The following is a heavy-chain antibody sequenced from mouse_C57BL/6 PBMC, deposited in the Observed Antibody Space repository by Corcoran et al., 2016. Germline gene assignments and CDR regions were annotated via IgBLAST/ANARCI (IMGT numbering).Heavy chain of an antibody. Sequence: DVQLQESGPGLVKPSPSLSLTCSVTGYSITSGYYWTWIRQFPGNKLEWMGYISYDGSNNYNPSLKNRISITRDTSKNQFFLKLNSVTTEDTATYYCARDDGYYTWFAYWGQGTLVTVSA. CDR2: ISYDGSN. CDR1: GYSITSGYY. D-gene: IGHD2-3*01. J-gene: IGHJ3*01. CDR3: ARDDGYYTWFAY. V-gene: IGHV3-6*01.